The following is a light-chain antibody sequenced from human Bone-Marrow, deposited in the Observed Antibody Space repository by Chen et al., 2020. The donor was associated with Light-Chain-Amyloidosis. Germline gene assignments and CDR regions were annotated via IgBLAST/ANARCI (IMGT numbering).Light chain of an antibody. Sequence: DIVMTQSPDSLTVSLGERATINCKSSQSVLYSSNNKNYLAWYQLRAGQPPRLRLYWASTRESGVPDRFSGSGSGTDFTLTISSLQAEDVAVSYCQQYYATPLTFGGGTKVEIK. CDR3: QQYYATPLT. J-gene: IGKJ4*01. V-gene: IGKV4-1*01. CDR2: WAS. CDR1: QSVLYSSNNKNY.